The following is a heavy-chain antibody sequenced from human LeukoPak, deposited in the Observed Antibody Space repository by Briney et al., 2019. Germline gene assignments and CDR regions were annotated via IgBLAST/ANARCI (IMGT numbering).Heavy chain of an antibody. V-gene: IGHV4-30-2*01. CDR1: GGSISSGGYT. CDR2: IYHSGST. D-gene: IGHD2-21*02. Sequence: SETLSLTCAVSGGSISSGGYTWSWIRQPPGKGLEWIGYIYHSGSTYYNPSLKSRVTISVDRSKNQFSLKLSSVTAADTAVYYCARFREAYCGGDCYERVYYFDYWGQGTLVTVSS. CDR3: ARFREAYCGGDCYERVYYFDY. J-gene: IGHJ4*02.